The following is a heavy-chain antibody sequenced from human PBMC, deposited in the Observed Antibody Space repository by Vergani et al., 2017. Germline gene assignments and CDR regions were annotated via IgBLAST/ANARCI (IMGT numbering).Heavy chain of an antibody. D-gene: IGHD2-2*01. CDR3: ARDPVVPAAMSFYYYYYGMDV. Sequence: EVQLVESGGGLVQPGGSLRLSCVASGFTFSSYWMHWVRQAPGKGLVWVSRINSDGSSTSYADSVKGRFTISRDNAKNTLYLQMNSLRAEDTAVYYCARDPVVPAAMSFYYYYYGMDVWGQGTTVTVSS. CDR2: INSDGSST. V-gene: IGHV3-74*01. J-gene: IGHJ6*02. CDR1: GFTFSSYW.